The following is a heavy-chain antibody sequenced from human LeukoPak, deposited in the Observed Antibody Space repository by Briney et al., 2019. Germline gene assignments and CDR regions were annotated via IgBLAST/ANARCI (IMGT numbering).Heavy chain of an antibody. J-gene: IGHJ4*02. CDR1: GFTFSSYG. CDR2: IRYDGSNK. D-gene: IGHD5-18*01. V-gene: IGHV3-30*02. Sequence: GGSLRLSCAASGFTFSSYGMHWVRQAPGKGLEWVAFIRYDGSNKYYADSVKGRFTISRDNSKNTLYLQMNSLRADDTAVYYCARDGWIQLWLGMKPLDYWGQGTLVTVSS. CDR3: ARDGWIQLWLGMKPLDY.